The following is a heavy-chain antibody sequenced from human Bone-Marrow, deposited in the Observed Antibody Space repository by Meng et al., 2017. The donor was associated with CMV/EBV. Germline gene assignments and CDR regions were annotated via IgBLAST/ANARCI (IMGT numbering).Heavy chain of an antibody. Sequence: GESLKISCAASGFTFSNAWMSWVRQAPGKGLEWVGRIRSKANSYATAYAASVKGRFTISRDDSKNTAYLQMNSLKTEDTAVYYCTRPAVAGTFWFDPWGQGTLVTVSS. V-gene: IGHV3-73*01. J-gene: IGHJ5*02. CDR2: IRSKANSYAT. CDR1: GFTFSNAW. CDR3: TRPAVAGTFWFDP. D-gene: IGHD6-19*01.